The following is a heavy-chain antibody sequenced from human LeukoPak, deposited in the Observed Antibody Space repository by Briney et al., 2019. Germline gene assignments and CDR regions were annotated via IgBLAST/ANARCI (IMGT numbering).Heavy chain of an antibody. CDR1: GGTFSGYA. CDR2: IIPIFGTA. D-gene: IGHD2-15*01. J-gene: IGHJ4*02. Sequence: SVKVSCKASGGTFSGYAISWVRQAPGRGLEWMGGIIPIFGTANYAQKFQGRVTITADESTSTAYMELSSLRSEDTAVYYCAREGGYCSGGSCYLDYWGQGTLVTVSS. CDR3: AREGGYCSGGSCYLDY. V-gene: IGHV1-69*13.